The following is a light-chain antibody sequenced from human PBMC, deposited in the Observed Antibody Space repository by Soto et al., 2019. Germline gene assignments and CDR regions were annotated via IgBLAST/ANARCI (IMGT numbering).Light chain of an antibody. CDR3: QKHNSYPPMYT. V-gene: IGKV1-27*01. Sequence: DIQMTQSPSSLSASVGDRVTISCRASQGIRNYLAWYQQKPGKVPKLLIYAASTLQSGVPSRFSGSGSGTDFDFTISIRQPEDVATYDCQKHNSYPPMYTFGQGTKLEIK. CDR1: QGIRNY. CDR2: AAS. J-gene: IGKJ2*01.